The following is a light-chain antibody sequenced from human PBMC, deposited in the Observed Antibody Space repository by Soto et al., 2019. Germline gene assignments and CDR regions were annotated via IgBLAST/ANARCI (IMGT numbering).Light chain of an antibody. CDR3: CSYAGSYTHYV. Sequence: QSALTQPRSVSGSPGQSITISCTGTSSDVGGYNYVSWYRQHPGKAPKLMIYDVSKRPSGVPDRFSGSKSGNTASLTISGLQAEDEADYYCCSYAGSYTHYVFGTGTKLTLL. CDR1: SSDVGGYNY. V-gene: IGLV2-11*01. CDR2: DVS. J-gene: IGLJ1*01.